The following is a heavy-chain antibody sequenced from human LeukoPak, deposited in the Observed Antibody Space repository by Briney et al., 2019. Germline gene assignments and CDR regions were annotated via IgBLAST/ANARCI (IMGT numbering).Heavy chain of an antibody. CDR1: GFAFSTYS. D-gene: IGHD6-13*01. CDR2: ISSSGSTI. J-gene: IGHJ4*02. Sequence: GGSLRLSCAASGFAFSTYSMNWVRQAPGKGLEWVSHISSSGSTIYYADSVKGRFTISRDNAKNSLYLQMNSLRAEDTAVYYCARGSSWPPYLDYWGRGTLVTVSS. V-gene: IGHV3-48*01. CDR3: ARGSSWPPYLDY.